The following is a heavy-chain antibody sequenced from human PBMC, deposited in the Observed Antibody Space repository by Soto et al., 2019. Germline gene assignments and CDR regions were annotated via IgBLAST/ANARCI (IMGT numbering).Heavy chain of an antibody. CDR1: GFTFDDYA. CDR2: ISWNSGSI. Sequence: DVQLVESGGGLVQPGRSLRLSCAASGFTFDDYAMHWVRQAPGKGLEWVSGISWNSGSIGYADSVKGRFTISRDNAKNSLYLQMNSLRAEDTALYYCAKDNGRITMVRGENWFDPWGQGTLVTVSS. J-gene: IGHJ5*02. V-gene: IGHV3-9*01. D-gene: IGHD3-10*01. CDR3: AKDNGRITMVRGENWFDP.